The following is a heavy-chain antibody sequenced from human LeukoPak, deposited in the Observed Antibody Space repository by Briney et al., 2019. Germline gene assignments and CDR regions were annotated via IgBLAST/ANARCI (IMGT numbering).Heavy chain of an antibody. J-gene: IGHJ4*02. Sequence: GGSLRLSCAASGFTFDDYAMHWVRQAPGKGLEWVSGISWNSGNIGYADSVKGRFTISRDNAKNSLYLQMNSLRAEDTALYYCAKDGITVAGIVDYWGQGTLVTVSS. D-gene: IGHD6-19*01. CDR3: AKDGITVAGIVDY. CDR2: ISWNSGNI. CDR1: GFTFDDYA. V-gene: IGHV3-9*01.